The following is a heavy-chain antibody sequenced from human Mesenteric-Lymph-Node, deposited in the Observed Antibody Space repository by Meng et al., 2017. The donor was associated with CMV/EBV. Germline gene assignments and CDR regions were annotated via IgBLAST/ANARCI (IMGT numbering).Heavy chain of an antibody. CDR3: ARDLSSSSFFGMDV. Sequence: SETLSLTCAAYGGSFSDYYWSWIRQPPGKGLEWIGDINHSGSTYYNPSLKSRVTISVDTSRNQFSLKLSSVTAADTAVYYCARDLSSSSFFGMDVWGRGTTVTVSS. V-gene: IGHV4-34*01. CDR2: INHSGST. D-gene: IGHD6-13*01. J-gene: IGHJ6*02. CDR1: GGSFSDYY.